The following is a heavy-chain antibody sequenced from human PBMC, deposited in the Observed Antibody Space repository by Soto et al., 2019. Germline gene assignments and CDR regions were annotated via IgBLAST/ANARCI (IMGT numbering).Heavy chain of an antibody. D-gene: IGHD1-26*01. V-gene: IGHV3-11*01. J-gene: IGHJ5*02. Sequence: QVQLVESGGGLVKPGGSLRLSCAASGFTFSDHYMAWIRQAPGKGLEWLSYISGRGSTTYLATSVKGRFTVSRDNAQNSLHLQLNSLRAEDTAVYYCARGPELAPPIVFDPWGQGTLVTVSS. CDR1: GFTFSDHY. CDR2: ISGRGSTT. CDR3: ARGPELAPPIVFDP.